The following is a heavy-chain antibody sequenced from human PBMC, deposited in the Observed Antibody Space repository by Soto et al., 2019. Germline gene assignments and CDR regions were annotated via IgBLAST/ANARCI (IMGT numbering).Heavy chain of an antibody. CDR2: ISDSGRI. CDR1: GGSISTYF. Sequence: QVQLQESGPGLVKPSDTLSLTCTVSGGSISTYFWNWLRQPPGKGLEWIAYISDSGRILYNPSLKSRVTLSLDASKNQFSLRLSSVTAADTAVYYCARDRMAADATEVAFDFWGQGTMVTVSS. V-gene: IGHV4-59*01. J-gene: IGHJ3*01. D-gene: IGHD6-13*01. CDR3: ARDRMAADATEVAFDF.